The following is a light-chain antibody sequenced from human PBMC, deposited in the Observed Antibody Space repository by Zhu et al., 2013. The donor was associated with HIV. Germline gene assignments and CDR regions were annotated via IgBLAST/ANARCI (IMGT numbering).Light chain of an antibody. Sequence: DIVMTQSPLSLPVTPGEPASISCRSSQSLLHSNGYNYLDWYLQKPGQSLQLLIYLGSNRASGVPDRFSGSASGTDFTLKISRVEAEDVGLYYCMQALQTPLTFGGGTKVEIK. V-gene: IGKV2-28*01. CDR3: MQALQTPLT. CDR1: QSLLHSNGYNY. J-gene: IGKJ4*01. CDR2: LGS.